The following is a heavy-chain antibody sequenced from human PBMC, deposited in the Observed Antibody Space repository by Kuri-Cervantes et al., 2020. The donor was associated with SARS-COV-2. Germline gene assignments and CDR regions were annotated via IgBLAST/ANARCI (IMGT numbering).Heavy chain of an antibody. J-gene: IGHJ6*02. Sequence: GGSLRLSCAASGFTFSSYSMNWVRQAPGKGLEWVSSISSSSSYIYYADSVKGRFTISRDNAKNSLYLQMNSLRAEDTAVYYCARDPTAGRLRYFDWFSSGPSNYYGMDVWGQGTTVTVPS. D-gene: IGHD3-9*01. CDR3: ARDPTAGRLRYFDWFSSGPSNYYGMDV. V-gene: IGHV3-21*01. CDR1: GFTFSSYS. CDR2: ISSSSSYI.